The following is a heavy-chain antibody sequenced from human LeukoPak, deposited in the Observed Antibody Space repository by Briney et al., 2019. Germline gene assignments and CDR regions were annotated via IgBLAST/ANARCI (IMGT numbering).Heavy chain of an antibody. CDR2: IIPIFGIA. D-gene: IGHD2-2*02. V-gene: IGHV1-69*04. CDR1: GGTFSSYA. Sequence: ASVKVSCKASGGTFSSYAISWVRQAPGQGLEWMGRIIPIFGIANYAQKFQGRVTITADKSTSTAYMGLSSLRSEDTAVYYCASEPEYCSSTSCYSWFDPWGQGTLVTVSS. CDR3: ASEPEYCSSTSCYSWFDP. J-gene: IGHJ5*02.